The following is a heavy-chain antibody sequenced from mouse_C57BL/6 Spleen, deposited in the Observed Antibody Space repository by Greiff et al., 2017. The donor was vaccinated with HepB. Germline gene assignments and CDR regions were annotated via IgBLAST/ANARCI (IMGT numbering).Heavy chain of an antibody. CDR2: ISYDGSN. D-gene: IGHD3-3*01. V-gene: IGHV3-6*01. J-gene: IGHJ4*01. Sequence: EVPLQESGPGLVKPSQSLSLTCSVTGYSITSGSYWNWIRQFPGNQLEWMGSISYDGSNYYNPSLKNRISITRYTSKNQFFLKLNSLTTEDTATYYCAREGTYYAMDYWGQGTSVTVSS. CDR3: AREGTYYAMDY. CDR1: GYSITSGSY.